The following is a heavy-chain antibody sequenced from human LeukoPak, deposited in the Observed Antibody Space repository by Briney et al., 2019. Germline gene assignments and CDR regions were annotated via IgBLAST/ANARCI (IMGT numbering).Heavy chain of an antibody. Sequence: GRSLRLSCSASGFTFSSYGMHWVRQAPGKGLEWVAVIWYDGSNKYYADSVKGRFTISRDNSKNTLYLQMNSLRAEDTAVYYCARGAGTVTDYWGQGTLVTVSS. CDR3: ARGAGTVTDY. CDR1: GFTFSSYG. D-gene: IGHD4-17*01. V-gene: IGHV3-33*01. J-gene: IGHJ4*02. CDR2: IWYDGSNK.